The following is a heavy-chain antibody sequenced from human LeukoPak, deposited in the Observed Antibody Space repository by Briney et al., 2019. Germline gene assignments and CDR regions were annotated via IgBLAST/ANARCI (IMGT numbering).Heavy chain of an antibody. CDR2: ISSSSSYI. D-gene: IGHD2-2*01. V-gene: IGHV3-21*01. CDR3: ARDGVVVPAAIGYYYYYMDV. J-gene: IGHJ6*03. CDR1: GFTFSSYS. Sequence: GGSLRLSCAASGFTFSSYSMNWVRQAPGKGLEWVSSISSSSSYIYYADSVKGRFTISRGNAKNSLYLQMNSLRAEDTAVYYRARDGVVVPAAIGYYYYYMDVWGKGTTVTVSS.